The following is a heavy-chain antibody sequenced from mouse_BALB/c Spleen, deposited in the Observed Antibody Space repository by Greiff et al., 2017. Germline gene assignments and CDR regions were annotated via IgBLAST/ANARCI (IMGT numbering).Heavy chain of an antibody. CDR2: ISSGGST. CDR1: GFTFSSYA. CDR3: ARSAPYDYDVDYAMDY. V-gene: IGHV5-6-5*01. Sequence: EVKLQESGGGLVKPGGSLKLSCAASGFTFSSYAMSWVRQTPEKRLEWVASISSGGSTYYPDSVKGRFTISRDNARNILYLQMSSLRSEDTAMYYCARSAPYDYDVDYAMDYWGQGTSVTVSS. J-gene: IGHJ4*01. D-gene: IGHD2-4*01.